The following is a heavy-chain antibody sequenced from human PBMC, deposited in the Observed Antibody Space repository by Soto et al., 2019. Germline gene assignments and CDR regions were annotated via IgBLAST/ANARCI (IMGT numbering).Heavy chain of an antibody. CDR2: ISYGGSNK. J-gene: IGHJ3*02. V-gene: IGHV3-30-3*01. CDR3: AQCTVTTRVVAFDI. Sequence: QVQLVESGGGVVQPGRSLRLSCAASGFTFSNYAMHWVRQAPGKGLEWVAVISYGGSNKYYADSVKGRFTISRDNSKNTLYLQMNSLRAEDTAVYYCAQCTVTTRVVAFDIWGQGTMVTVSS. CDR1: GFTFSNYA. D-gene: IGHD4-17*01.